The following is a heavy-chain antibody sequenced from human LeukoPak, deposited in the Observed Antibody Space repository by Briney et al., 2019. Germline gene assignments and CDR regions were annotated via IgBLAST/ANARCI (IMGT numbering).Heavy chain of an antibody. D-gene: IGHD3-10*01. Sequence: PSETLSLTCTVSGGSISSYYWSWIRQPPGKGLEWIGYIYYSGSTNYNPSLKSRVTISVDTSKNQFSLKLSSVTAADTAVYYCARLSLPQIGWFGELPRDAFDIWGQGTMVTVSS. CDR2: IYYSGST. CDR1: GGSISSYY. J-gene: IGHJ3*02. CDR3: ARLSLPQIGWFGELPRDAFDI. V-gene: IGHV4-59*01.